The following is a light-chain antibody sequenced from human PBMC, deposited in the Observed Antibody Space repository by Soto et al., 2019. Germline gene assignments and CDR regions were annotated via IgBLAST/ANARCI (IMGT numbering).Light chain of an antibody. CDR2: AAS. CDR3: KKSRSFPLT. Sequence: DIQMTQSPSSLSASVGDRVTITCRASQDLDRWLAWYQQKPGEAPKVLIFAASSLQSGLPSRFSGGGSGTDFSLTISSLQPEDFATYYCKKSRSFPLTFGGGTKVDI. CDR1: QDLDRW. V-gene: IGKV1-12*01. J-gene: IGKJ4*01.